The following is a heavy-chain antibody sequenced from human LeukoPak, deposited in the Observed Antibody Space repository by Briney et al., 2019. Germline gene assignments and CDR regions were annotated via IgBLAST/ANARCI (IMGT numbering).Heavy chain of an antibody. J-gene: IGHJ6*03. D-gene: IGHD4-17*01. Sequence: SETLSLTCTVSSDPMSGLYWSGIRQPAGKGLEWIGRIYTSGATNYISSLKSRVTISVDTSKNQFSLEVNSVTVADTAVYYCARGGHYDPPHNYCYQYMDVWGKGTTVTVSS. V-gene: IGHV4-4*07. CDR2: IYTSGAT. CDR1: SDPMSGLY. CDR3: ARGGHYDPPHNYCYQYMDV.